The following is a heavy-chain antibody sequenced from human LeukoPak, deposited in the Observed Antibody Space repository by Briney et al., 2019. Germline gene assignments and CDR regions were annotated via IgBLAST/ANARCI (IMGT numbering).Heavy chain of an antibody. D-gene: IGHD6-13*01. J-gene: IGHJ6*02. CDR3: ARIEIAAAGGDYYYGMDV. Sequence: SETLSLTCAVYGGSFSGYYWSWIRQPPGKGLEWIGEINHSGSTNYNPSLKSRVTISVDTSKNQFSLKLSSVTAAYTAVYYCARIEIAAAGGDYYYGMDVWGQGTTVTVSS. CDR2: INHSGST. CDR1: GGSFSGYY. V-gene: IGHV4-34*01.